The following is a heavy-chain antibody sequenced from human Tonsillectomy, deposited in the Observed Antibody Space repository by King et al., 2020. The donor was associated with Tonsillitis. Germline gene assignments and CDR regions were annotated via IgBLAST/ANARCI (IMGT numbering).Heavy chain of an antibody. CDR2: IDSGGRI. CDR1: GFTFSSPY. J-gene: IGHJ3*02. Sequence: VQLVESGGGLIQPGGSLRFACAASGFTFSSPYMGWVSHAPGKGRECFSGIDSGGRIYDADSFKGRFTVSRDNSKDTLSLQMNRWRVVDTAVYYCAALSELVPAAMGLGAFDIWGQGTMVTVSS. D-gene: IGHD2-2*01. CDR3: AALSELVPAAMGLGAFDI. V-gene: IGHV3-53*01.